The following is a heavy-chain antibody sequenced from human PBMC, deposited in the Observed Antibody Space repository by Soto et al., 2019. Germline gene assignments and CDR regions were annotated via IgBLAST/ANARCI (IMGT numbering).Heavy chain of an antibody. CDR3: VRAIGHYGMDV. CDR2: VRQDGSQK. D-gene: IGHD3-22*01. CDR1: GFTFSSYW. J-gene: IGHJ6*02. Sequence: GGSLRLSCEASGFTFSSYWMSWVRQAPGKGLEWVANVRQDGSQKYLVDFVKGRFTISRDNAKNSMYLQMNSLRAEDTAVYYCVRAIGHYGMDVWGRGTTVTVSS. V-gene: IGHV3-7*01.